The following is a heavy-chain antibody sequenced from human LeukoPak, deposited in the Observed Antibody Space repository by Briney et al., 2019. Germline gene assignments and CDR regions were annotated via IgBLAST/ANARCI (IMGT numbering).Heavy chain of an antibody. J-gene: IGHJ6*03. CDR1: GGSLSSDY. V-gene: IGHV4-59*01. CDR2: VSYSGST. D-gene: IGHD1-14*01. Sequence: SETLSLTCTASGGSLSSDYWSWIRQPPGKGLEWIGYVSYSGSTNYNPSLNSRLTISLDTSKTRFSLKRSSVTAADTAKYFCARYIRGPDYYIDVWGRGTTVTVSS. CDR3: ARYIRGPDYYIDV.